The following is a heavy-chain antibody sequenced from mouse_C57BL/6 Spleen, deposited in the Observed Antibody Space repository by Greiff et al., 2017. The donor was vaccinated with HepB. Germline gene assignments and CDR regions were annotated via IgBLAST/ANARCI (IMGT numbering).Heavy chain of an antibody. CDR1: GYTFTSYW. CDR2: IDPSDSET. J-gene: IGHJ3*01. D-gene: IGHD3-3*01. V-gene: IGHV1-52*01. CDR3: ARRGTELFAY. Sequence: QVQLKQPGAELVRPGSSVKLSCKASGYTFTSYWMHWVKQRPIQGLEWIGNIDPSDSETHYNQKFKDKATLTVDKSSSTAYMQLSSLTSEDSAVYYCARRGTELFAYWGQGTLVTVSA.